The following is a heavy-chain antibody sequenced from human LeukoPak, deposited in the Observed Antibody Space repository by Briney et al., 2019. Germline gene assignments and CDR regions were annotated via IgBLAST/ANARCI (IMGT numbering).Heavy chain of an antibody. D-gene: IGHD7-27*01. Sequence: GASVKVSCKASGYAFTTYYMHWVRQAPGQGLEWMGIINPSGGSTTYAQKFQGRVTMTRDTSTSTVYMELSGLRSEDTVVYYCARIKLGVNAFDIWGQGTVVTVSS. J-gene: IGHJ3*02. CDR2: INPSGGST. V-gene: IGHV1-46*03. CDR3: ARIKLGVNAFDI. CDR1: GYAFTTYY.